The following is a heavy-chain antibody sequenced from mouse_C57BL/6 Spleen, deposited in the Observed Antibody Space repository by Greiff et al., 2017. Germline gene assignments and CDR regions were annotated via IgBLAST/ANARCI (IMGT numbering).Heavy chain of an antibody. Sequence: QVQLQQPGAELVMPGASVKLSCKASGYTFTSYWMHWVKQRPGQGLEWIGEIDTSDSYTNYNQKFKGKSTLTVDKSSSTAYMQLISLTSEDSAVYYCARLFQGDYCDYWGQGTTLTVSS. D-gene: IGHD3-2*02. CDR3: ARLFQGDYCDY. CDR1: GYTFTSYW. V-gene: IGHV1-69*01. CDR2: IDTSDSYT. J-gene: IGHJ2*01.